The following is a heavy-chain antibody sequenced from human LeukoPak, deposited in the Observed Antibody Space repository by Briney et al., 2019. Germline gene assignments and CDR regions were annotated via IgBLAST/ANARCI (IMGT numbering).Heavy chain of an antibody. J-gene: IGHJ3*02. CDR3: ATPTIIRGGLDGFDI. CDR2: IIPIFGTA. V-gene: IGHV1-69*13. D-gene: IGHD3-10*01. CDR1: GGTFSSYA. Sequence: GASVKVSCKASGGTFSSYAISWVRQAPGQGLEWMGGIIPIFGTANYAQKFQGRVTITADESTSTAYMELSSLRSEDTAVYYCATPTIIRGGLDGFDIWGQGTMVTVSS.